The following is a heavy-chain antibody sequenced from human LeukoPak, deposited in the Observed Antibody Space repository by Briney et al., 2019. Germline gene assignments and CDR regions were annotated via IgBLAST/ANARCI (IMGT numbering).Heavy chain of an antibody. CDR2: TYCRSKWYI. D-gene: IGHD2-8*01. V-gene: IGHV6-1*01. J-gene: IGHJ3*02. CDR3: ARGETGVFDI. CDR1: GDLVSSNSAA. Sequence: SQTLALTCAISGDLVSSNSAAWNWIRQSPSRGLEWLGRTYCRSKWYIDYAVSVKSRITINPDTSKNQFSLQLNSMTPDDTAVYYWARGETGVFDIWGQGAMVTVSS.